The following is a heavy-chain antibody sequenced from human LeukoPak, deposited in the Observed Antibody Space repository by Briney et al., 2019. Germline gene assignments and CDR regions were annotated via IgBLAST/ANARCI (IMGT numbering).Heavy chain of an antibody. V-gene: IGHV4-30-2*01. J-gene: IGHJ4*02. D-gene: IGHD3-16*01. CDR3: ARGFRGVMFDY. CDR2: IYHSGST. CDR1: GGSISSGGYS. Sequence: PSETLSLTCAVSGGSISSGGYSWSWIRPPPGKGLEWIGYIYHSGSTYYNPSLKSRVTISVDRSKNQFSLKLSSVTAADTAVYYCARGFRGVMFDYWGQGTLVTVSS.